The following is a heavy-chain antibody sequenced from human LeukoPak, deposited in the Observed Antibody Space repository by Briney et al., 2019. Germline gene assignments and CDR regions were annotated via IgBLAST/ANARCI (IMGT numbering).Heavy chain of an antibody. J-gene: IGHJ6*02. CDR2: ISGSGGST. V-gene: IGHV3-23*01. CDR1: GFTFSSYA. D-gene: IGHD3-16*01. CDR3: ARGGGLDV. Sequence: GGSLRLSCSASGFTFSSYAMSWVRQAPGKGLEWVSGISGSGGSTFYADFVQGRLTISRDNAKNSLYLQMSNLRAEDTAVYFCARGGGLDVWGQGATVTVSS.